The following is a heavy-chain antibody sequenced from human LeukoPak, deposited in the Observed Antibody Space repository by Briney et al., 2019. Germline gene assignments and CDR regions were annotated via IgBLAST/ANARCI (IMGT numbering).Heavy chain of an antibody. CDR2: IYYGRSA. J-gene: IGHJ3*01. CDR3: AGTIWSGDPLCF. Sequence: TSETLSLTCTVSGGSIGSQTYYWTWIRQPPGKGLEWIGSIYYGRSAYYNPSLKNRVTISVDTSKNQLSLKMNSVTAADTAIYYCAGTIWSGDPLCFWGQWTMVTVSS. D-gene: IGHD3-10*01. V-gene: IGHV4-39*01. CDR1: GGSIGSQTYY.